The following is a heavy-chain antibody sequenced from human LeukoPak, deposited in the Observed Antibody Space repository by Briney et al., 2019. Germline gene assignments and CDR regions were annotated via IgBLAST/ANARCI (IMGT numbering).Heavy chain of an antibody. Sequence: GGCLRLSREATGVAFRSYAMHWVRQTPDKGLEWVAVISDDGSNKYYADSVKGRFTISRDNSKNTLYLQMNSLRAEDTAVYYCARTPPQYYYDSSGYYYATPYFDYWGQGTLVTVSS. D-gene: IGHD3-22*01. V-gene: IGHV3-30-3*02. CDR2: ISDDGSNK. CDR3: ARTPPQYYYDSSGYYYATPYFDY. CDR1: GVAFRSYA. J-gene: IGHJ4*02.